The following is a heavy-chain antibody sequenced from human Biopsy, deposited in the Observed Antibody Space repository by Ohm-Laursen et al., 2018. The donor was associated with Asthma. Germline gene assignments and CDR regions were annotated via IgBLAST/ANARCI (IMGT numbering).Heavy chain of an antibody. D-gene: IGHD3-22*01. CDR2: IYSGGTS. V-gene: IGHV3-53*01. CDR1: GFAVSRDY. CDR3: ARGDSSNWSHYYFDY. Sequence: GSLRLSCAASGFAVSRDYMFWVRQAPGKGLEWVSVIYSGGTSHTADSVRGRFTISRDYSKNTLYLQMHSLRAEDPAVYYCARGDSSNWSHYYFDYWGQGILVTVSS. J-gene: IGHJ4*02.